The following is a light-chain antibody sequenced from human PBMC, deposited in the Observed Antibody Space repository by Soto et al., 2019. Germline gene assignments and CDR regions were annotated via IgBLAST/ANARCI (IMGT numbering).Light chain of an antibody. CDR2: GAS. CDR3: QQYDSSPYT. Sequence: EIVLTQSPGTLSLSPGERVTLSCRASQSVGSSYLAWYQQNPGQAPRLLIYGASTRATGIPDRFSGSGSGTDFTLTVSRLEPVDFAVYYCQQYDSSPYTFGQGTKLEIK. J-gene: IGKJ2*01. CDR1: QSVGSSY. V-gene: IGKV3-20*01.